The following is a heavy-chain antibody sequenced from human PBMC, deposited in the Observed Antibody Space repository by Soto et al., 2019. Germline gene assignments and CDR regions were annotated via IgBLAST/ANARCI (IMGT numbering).Heavy chain of an antibody. CDR3: TRPRYDGSGTPFDH. CDR1: GFTFSSYW. D-gene: IGHD3-22*01. J-gene: IGHJ4*02. V-gene: IGHV3-74*01. Sequence: EVQLVESGGGLVQPGGSLRLSCAASGFTFSSYWMHWVRQAPWKGLVWVSRISGDGSSTTYADSVKGRFIISRDNAKNTLYLQMNSLRVEDTAVYYCTRPRYDGSGTPFDHWGQGTLVTVAS. CDR2: ISGDGSST.